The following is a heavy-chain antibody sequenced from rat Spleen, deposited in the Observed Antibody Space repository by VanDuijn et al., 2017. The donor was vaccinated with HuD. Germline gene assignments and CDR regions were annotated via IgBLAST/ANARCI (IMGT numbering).Heavy chain of an antibody. V-gene: IGHV3-3*01. CDR2: INSAGNA. D-gene: IGHD1-6*01. CDR3: ARSEGTHYYLPFAD. Sequence: EVQLQESGPGLVKPSQSLSLTCSVTGYSITSAYRWNWIRKFPGNKLEWMGYINSAGNANYNPSLKSRISISRDTSKNQFFLHVNSLSTEDTATYYCARSEGTHYYLPFADWGQGTLVTVSS. CDR1: GYSITSAYR. J-gene: IGHJ3*01.